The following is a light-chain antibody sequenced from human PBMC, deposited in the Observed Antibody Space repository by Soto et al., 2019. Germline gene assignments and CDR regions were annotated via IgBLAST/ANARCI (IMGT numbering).Light chain of an antibody. J-gene: IGKJ1*01. CDR2: DAS. CDR3: QHRNNWPRT. V-gene: IGKV3D-11*01. CDR1: QGVTTN. Sequence: TQSPAHLSLSPVERVTLKRRAGQGVTTNFAWYQQKSGQVPRLLIYDASNRATGIPARFSGSGSGTDFTLTISCLEPEDFTVYYCQHRNNWPRTFCHVTKVDI.